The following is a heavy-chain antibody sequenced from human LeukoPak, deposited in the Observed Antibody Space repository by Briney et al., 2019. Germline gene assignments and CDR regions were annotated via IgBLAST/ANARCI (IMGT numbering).Heavy chain of an antibody. CDR2: IIPIFGTA. V-gene: IGHV1-69*06. CDR3: ARAGGRGDTKNYYYYYMDV. J-gene: IGHJ6*03. D-gene: IGHD5-12*01. CDR1: GGTFSSYA. Sequence: ASVKVSCKASGGTFSSYAISWVRQAPGQGLEWMGRIIPIFGTANYAQKFQGRVTIMADKSTTTSYMELSRLRSEDTAVYYCARAGGRGDTKNYYYYYMDVWGKGTTVTVSS.